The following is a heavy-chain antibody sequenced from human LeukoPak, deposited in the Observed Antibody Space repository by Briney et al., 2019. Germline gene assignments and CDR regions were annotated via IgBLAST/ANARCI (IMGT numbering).Heavy chain of an antibody. D-gene: IGHD6-13*01. V-gene: IGHV4-59*12. J-gene: IGHJ4*02. Sequence: PSETLSLTCTVSGVSIRSYYWSWIRQSPGKGLEWIGYIYYSGSTNYNPSLKSRVTISVDTSKNQFSLKLSSVTAADTAVYYCARGKRGYSSSWYDYWGQGTLVTVSS. CDR1: GVSIRSYY. CDR2: IYYSGST. CDR3: ARGKRGYSSSWYDY.